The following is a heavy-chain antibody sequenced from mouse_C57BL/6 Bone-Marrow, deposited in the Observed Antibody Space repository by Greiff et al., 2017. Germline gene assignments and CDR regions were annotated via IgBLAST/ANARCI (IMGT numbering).Heavy chain of an antibody. CDR1: GYTFTDYY. J-gene: IGHJ2*01. Sequence: VQLQQSGPVLVKPGASVKMSCKASGYTFTDYYMNWVKQSHGKSLEWIGVINPYNGGTSYNQKFKGKATLTVDKSSSTAYMELNSLTSEDSAVYYCARAGWDWFDYWGQGTTLTVSS. D-gene: IGHD4-1*01. CDR2: INPYNGGT. V-gene: IGHV1-19*01. CDR3: ARAGWDWFDY.